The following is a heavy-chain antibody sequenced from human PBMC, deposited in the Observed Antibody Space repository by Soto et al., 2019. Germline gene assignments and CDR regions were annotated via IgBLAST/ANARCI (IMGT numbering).Heavy chain of an antibody. V-gene: IGHV1-58*02. D-gene: IGHD3-3*01. CDR2: IVVGSGNT. Sequence: GASVKVSCKASGFTFTSCAMQWVRQARGQRLEWIGWIVVGSGNTNYAQKFQERVTITRDMSTSTAYMELSSLRSEDTAVYYCAARLYNTRTYYDFWSGDTGDAFDIWGQGTMVTVSS. CDR3: AARLYNTRTYYDFWSGDTGDAFDI. CDR1: GFTFTSCA. J-gene: IGHJ3*02.